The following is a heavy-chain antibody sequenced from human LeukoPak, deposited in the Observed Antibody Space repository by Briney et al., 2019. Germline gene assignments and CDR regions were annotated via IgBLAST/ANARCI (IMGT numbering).Heavy chain of an antibody. Sequence: GGSLRLSCAASGFTFDDHGMSWVRQVPGKGLEWVSGINWNGGSTGYVDSVKGRFTISRDNVKNALYLQMNSLRAEDTALYYCARDIFRSGNAFDVWGQGTMVTVSS. D-gene: IGHD6-19*01. V-gene: IGHV3-20*04. CDR2: INWNGGST. CDR3: ARDIFRSGNAFDV. CDR1: GFTFDDHG. J-gene: IGHJ3*01.